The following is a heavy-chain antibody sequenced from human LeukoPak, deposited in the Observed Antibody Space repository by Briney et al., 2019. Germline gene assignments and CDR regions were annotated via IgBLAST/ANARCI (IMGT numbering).Heavy chain of an antibody. Sequence: GGSLRLSCAASGFTFSNYAMSWVRQAPGKGLEWVSAISGSGGSTNYADSVKGRLTISRDNSKSTLYLHMNSLRAEDTAVYYCGNGDNYGYFYWGQGTLVTVSS. CDR2: ISGSGGST. CDR3: GNGDNYGYFY. D-gene: IGHD3-10*01. CDR1: GFTFSNYA. J-gene: IGHJ4*02. V-gene: IGHV3-23*01.